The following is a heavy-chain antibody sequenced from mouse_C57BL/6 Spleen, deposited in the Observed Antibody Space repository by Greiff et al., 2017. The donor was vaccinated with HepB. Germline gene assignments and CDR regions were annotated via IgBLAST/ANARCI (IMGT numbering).Heavy chain of an antibody. J-gene: IGHJ3*01. CDR2: IYPGDGDT. Sequence: VQLQQSGAELVKPGASVKISCKASGYAFSSYWMNWVKQRPGKGLEWIGQIYPGDGDTNYNGKFKGKATLTADKSSSTAYMQLSSLTSEDSAVYFCARDYYDSSPFAYWGQGTLVTVSA. CDR1: GYAFSSYW. D-gene: IGHD1-1*01. V-gene: IGHV1-80*01. CDR3: ARDYYDSSPFAY.